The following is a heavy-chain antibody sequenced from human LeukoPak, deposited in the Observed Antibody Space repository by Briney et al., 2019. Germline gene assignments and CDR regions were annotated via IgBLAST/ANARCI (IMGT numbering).Heavy chain of an antibody. D-gene: IGHD3-9*01. CDR2: INSDGSST. CDR1: GFTFSSYW. Sequence: PGGSLRLSCAASGFTFSSYWMHWVRQAPGKGLVWVSRINSDGSSTSYADSGKGRFTISRDNAKNTLYLQMGSLRAEDMAVYYCARRLGYPAAHVFDIWAKGKRVTVSS. J-gene: IGHJ3*02. V-gene: IGHV3-74*01. CDR3: ARRLGYPAAHVFDI.